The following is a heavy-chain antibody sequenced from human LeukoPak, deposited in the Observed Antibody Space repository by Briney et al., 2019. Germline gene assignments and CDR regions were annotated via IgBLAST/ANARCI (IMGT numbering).Heavy chain of an antibody. CDR1: EFSVGSNY. Sequence: GGSLRLSCAASEFSVGSNYMTWVRQAPGKGLEWVAVISYDGSNKYYADSVKGRFTISRDNSKNTLYLQMNSLRAEDTAVYYCARANPVLMVSKYFQHWGQGTLVTVSS. D-gene: IGHD2-8*01. V-gene: IGHV3-30*03. J-gene: IGHJ1*01. CDR2: ISYDGSNK. CDR3: ARANPVLMVSKYFQH.